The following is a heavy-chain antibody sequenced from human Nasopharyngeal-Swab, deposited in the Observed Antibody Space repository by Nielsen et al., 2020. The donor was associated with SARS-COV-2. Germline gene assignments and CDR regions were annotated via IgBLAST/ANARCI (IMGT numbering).Heavy chain of an antibody. J-gene: IGHJ3*02. CDR1: GYTLTALS. Sequence: ASAKVFCKASGYTLTALSMHWVRQDPGKGLEWMGGFHPEVGETIYARKFQGRGTMTEDTSTNTAYMELSSLRSEDTAVYYCATDRGDGFDIWGQGTKVTVSS. CDR3: ATDRGDGFDI. CDR2: FHPEVGET. V-gene: IGHV1-24*01.